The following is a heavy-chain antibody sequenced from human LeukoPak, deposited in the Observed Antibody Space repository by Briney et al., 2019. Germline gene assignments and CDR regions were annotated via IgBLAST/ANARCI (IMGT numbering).Heavy chain of an antibody. CDR1: GFTFRTYA. D-gene: IGHD5-12*01. J-gene: IGHJ4*02. V-gene: IGHV3-21*01. CDR3: ARDGSLVTTIRIDY. Sequence: PGGSLRLSCAASGFTFRTYAMSWVRQAPGKGLEWVSSISSSSSYIYYADSVKGRFTISRDNAKNSLYLQMNSLRAEDTAVYYCARDGSLVTTIRIDYWGQGTLVTVSS. CDR2: ISSSSSYI.